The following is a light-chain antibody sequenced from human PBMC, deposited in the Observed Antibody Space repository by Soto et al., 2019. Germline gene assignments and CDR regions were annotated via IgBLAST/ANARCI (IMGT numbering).Light chain of an antibody. CDR3: QQFNSYPRT. V-gene: IGKV1-13*02. J-gene: IGKJ3*01. CDR1: QGISSA. Sequence: GDRVTITCRASQGISSALAWYQQKPGQAPKLLIYDASSLESGVPSRFNGSGSGTDFTLTISSLQPEDFATYYCQQFNSYPRTFGPGTKVDIK. CDR2: DAS.